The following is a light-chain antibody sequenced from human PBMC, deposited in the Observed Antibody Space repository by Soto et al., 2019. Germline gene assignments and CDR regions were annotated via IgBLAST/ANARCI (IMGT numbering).Light chain of an antibody. CDR1: QSITNC. Sequence: DIQMTQSPSTLSASVGDRVTITCRASQSITNCLAWYQQKPGKAPKLLIFDASSLRSGDPSRFSGSGSGTEFTLTISSLQPEDFATYYCQQHNPYSPYTFGQGTQLEIK. J-gene: IGKJ2*01. CDR3: QQHNPYSPYT. CDR2: DAS. V-gene: IGKV1-5*03.